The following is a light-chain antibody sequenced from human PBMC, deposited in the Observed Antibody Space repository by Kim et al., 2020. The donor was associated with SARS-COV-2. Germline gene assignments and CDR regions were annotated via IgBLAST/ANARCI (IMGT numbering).Light chain of an antibody. V-gene: IGLV10-54*04. J-gene: IGLJ3*02. CDR2: RNN. Sequence: QTATLTGTGDTKNVGPQGAAWLRQRPGHPPKLLSYRNNNRPSGISDRFSASRSGNTASLTITGLQPEDEADYYCSAWDDSLSTWVFGEGTQLTVL. CDR1: TKNVGPQG. CDR3: SAWDDSLSTWV.